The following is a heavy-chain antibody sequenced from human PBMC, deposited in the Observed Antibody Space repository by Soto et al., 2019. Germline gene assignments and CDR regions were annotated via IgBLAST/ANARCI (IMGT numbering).Heavy chain of an antibody. V-gene: IGHV3-23*01. Sequence: EVQLLESGGGLVQPGGSLRLSCAASGFIFTNYALSWVRQAPGKGLEWVAGVSGSGGSSYYADSVKARFTVSRGNSRSTLYLQMSSLRAEDSAIYYCAKDADNDDYGVFDVWGQGTLVTVSS. D-gene: IGHD4-17*01. J-gene: IGHJ3*01. CDR1: GFIFTNYA. CDR3: AKDADNDDYGVFDV. CDR2: VSGSGGSS.